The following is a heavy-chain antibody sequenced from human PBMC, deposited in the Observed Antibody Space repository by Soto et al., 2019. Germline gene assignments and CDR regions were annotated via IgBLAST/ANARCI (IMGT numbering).Heavy chain of an antibody. V-gene: IGHV5-51*01. Sequence: GESLKISCKGSGYSFTNYWIGWVRQMPGKGLEWVGIIYPGDSDTRYSPSFQGQVIISADKSIGTAYLQWSSLKASDTAMYYCAKQSYTSNPVCWGQGTLVTVSS. CDR3: AKQSYTSNPVC. J-gene: IGHJ4*02. CDR1: GYSFTNYW. CDR2: IYPGDSDT. D-gene: IGHD6-13*01.